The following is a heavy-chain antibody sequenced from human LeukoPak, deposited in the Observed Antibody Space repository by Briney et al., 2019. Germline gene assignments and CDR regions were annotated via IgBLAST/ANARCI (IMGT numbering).Heavy chain of an antibody. J-gene: IGHJ3*02. D-gene: IGHD5-18*01. V-gene: IGHV3-53*01. Sequence: GGSLRLSCAASGFTFSSNYMSWVRQAPGKGLEGVSVIYSGGSTYHSDSVTGRFTISRDNSKNTLYLQMNSLRAEDTAVYYCAREGIQLWLRGAFDIWGQGTMVTVSS. CDR1: GFTFSSNY. CDR2: IYSGGST. CDR3: AREGIQLWLRGAFDI.